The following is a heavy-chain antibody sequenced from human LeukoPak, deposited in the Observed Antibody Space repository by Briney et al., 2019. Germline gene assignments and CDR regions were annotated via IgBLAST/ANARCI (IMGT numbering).Heavy chain of an antibody. CDR3: ARVVGTGYYYYFDY. J-gene: IGHJ4*02. Sequence: ASVKVSCKASGYTFTSYYMHWVRRAPGQGLEWMGIINPSGGSTSYAQKFQGRVTFTRDTSASTVYMELSSLSSEDMAVYYCARVVGTGYYYYFDYWGQGTLVTVSS. CDR1: GYTFTSYY. D-gene: IGHD3-22*01. CDR2: INPSGGST. V-gene: IGHV1-46*01.